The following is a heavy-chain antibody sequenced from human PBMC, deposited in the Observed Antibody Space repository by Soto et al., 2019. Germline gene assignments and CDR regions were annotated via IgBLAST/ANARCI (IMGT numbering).Heavy chain of an antibody. Sequence: EVQLLESGGGLVQPGGSLRLSCAASGFTFSSYAMSWVRQAPGKGLEWVSAISGSGGSTYYADSVKGRFTISRDNSKNTLYLQMNSLRAEDTAVYYCAKDPLFHGGNSDDAFDIWGQGTMVTVSS. CDR1: GFTFSSYA. CDR2: ISGSGGST. CDR3: AKDPLFHGGNSDDAFDI. D-gene: IGHD2-21*02. V-gene: IGHV3-23*01. J-gene: IGHJ3*02.